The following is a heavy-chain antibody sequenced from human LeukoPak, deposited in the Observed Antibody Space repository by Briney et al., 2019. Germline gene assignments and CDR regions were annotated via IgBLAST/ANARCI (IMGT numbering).Heavy chain of an antibody. CDR1: VGSFSGYY. Sequence: PSETLSLTCAVYVGSFSGYYWRWIRQPPGKGLEWIGEINHSGSTNYNSSLKSRVTISVDTSKNQFSLKLSSVTAADTAVYYCARGYYGSGSHCCHMDVWGKGPRSPSP. V-gene: IGHV4-34*01. J-gene: IGHJ6*03. D-gene: IGHD3-10*01. CDR3: ARGYYGSGSHCCHMDV. CDR2: INHSGST.